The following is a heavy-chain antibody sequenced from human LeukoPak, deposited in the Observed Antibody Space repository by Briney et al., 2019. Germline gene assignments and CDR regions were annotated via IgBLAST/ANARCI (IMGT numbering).Heavy chain of an antibody. CDR3: EANCGGNCPFDY. J-gene: IGHJ4*02. Sequence: GGSLRLSCAASGFTFSNYAMNWVRQAPGKGLDRVSAISGSGGSTYYADSVKGRFTISRDNSRNTLYLQMNSLRAEDTAVYYCEANCGGNCPFDYWGQGTLVTVSS. CDR1: GFTFSNYA. V-gene: IGHV3-23*01. CDR2: ISGSGGST. D-gene: IGHD2-21*02.